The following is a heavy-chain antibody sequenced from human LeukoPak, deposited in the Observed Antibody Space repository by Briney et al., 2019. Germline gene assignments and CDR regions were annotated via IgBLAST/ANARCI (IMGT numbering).Heavy chain of an antibody. CDR1: GFTFDDNG. D-gene: IGHD6-13*01. CDR2: LNWNGGST. J-gene: IGHJ4*02. Sequence: GGSLRLSCAASGFTFDDNGMSWVRQAPGKGLEWVSGLNWNGGSTGYADSVKGRFTISRDNSKNTLYLQMNSLRAEDTAVYYCAKGSRGIAAAGDYFDYWGQGTLVTVSS. CDR3: AKGSRGIAAAGDYFDY. V-gene: IGHV3-20*04.